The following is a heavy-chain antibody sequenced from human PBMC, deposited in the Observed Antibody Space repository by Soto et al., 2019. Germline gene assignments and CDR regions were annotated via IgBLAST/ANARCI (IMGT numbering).Heavy chain of an antibody. Sequence: KTSETLSLTCAVSGYSISSGYYWGWIRQPPGKGLEWIGSIYHSGSTYYNPSLKSRVTISVDTSKNQFSLKLSSVTAADTAVYYCARRYYDLDAFDIWGQGTMVTVSS. V-gene: IGHV4-38-2*01. CDR2: IYHSGST. CDR1: GYSISSGYY. CDR3: ARRYYDLDAFDI. D-gene: IGHD3-22*01. J-gene: IGHJ3*02.